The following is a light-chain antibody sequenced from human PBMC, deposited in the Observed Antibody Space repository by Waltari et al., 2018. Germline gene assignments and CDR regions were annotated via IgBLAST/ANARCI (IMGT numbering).Light chain of an antibody. V-gene: IGKV1-39*01. CDR1: QGISSY. Sequence: DIQMSQSPPSLSASVGDRVTITCRASQGISSYLNWYQQIPGKAPKLLIYYTNSLASGVPSRFSGSGSGTEFTLTISSLQPEDFATYYCQQGNSSPYSFGQGTKVEIK. CDR3: QQGNSSPYS. CDR2: YTN. J-gene: IGKJ2*03.